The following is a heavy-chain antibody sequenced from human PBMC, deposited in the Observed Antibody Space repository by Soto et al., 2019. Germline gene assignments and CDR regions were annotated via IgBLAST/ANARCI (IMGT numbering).Heavy chain of an antibody. CDR1: GFTVISHY. J-gene: IGHJ6*02. CDR2: IYSGGST. V-gene: IGHV3-53*01. D-gene: IGHD3-3*01. CDR3: ARDLRIFGVNYYYGMDV. Sequence: GSLRLSCAASGFTVISHYMSWVRQAPGKGLEWVSVIYSGGSTYYADSVKGRFTISRDNSKNTLYLQMNSLRAEDTAVYYCARDLRIFGVNYYYGMDVWGQGTTVTVSS.